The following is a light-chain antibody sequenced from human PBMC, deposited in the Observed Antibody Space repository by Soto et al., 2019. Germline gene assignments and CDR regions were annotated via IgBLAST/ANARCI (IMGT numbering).Light chain of an antibody. CDR2: DAS. J-gene: IGKJ1*01. CDR3: QQYNNYFSWT. V-gene: IGKV1-5*01. CDR1: QSISIW. Sequence: DIQMTQSPSTLSASVGDRVIITCRASQSISIWLAWYQQKPGKAPNILIYDASTLVSGVPSRFSGSGSGTEFTLTISSLQPDDFATYYCQQYNNYFSWTFGQGTEVEIK.